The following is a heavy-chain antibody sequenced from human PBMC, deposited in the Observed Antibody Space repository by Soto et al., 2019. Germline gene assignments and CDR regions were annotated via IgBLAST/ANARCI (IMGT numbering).Heavy chain of an antibody. CDR1: GGSISSYY. CDR2: IYYSGST. D-gene: IGHD6-19*01. CDR3: ARFSGYFDY. Sequence: SETLSLTCTVSGGSISSYYWSWIRQPPGKGLEWIGYIYYSGSTNYNPSLKSRVTISVDTSKNQFSLKLSSVTAADTAVYYCARFSGYFDYWGQGTLVTVSS. J-gene: IGHJ4*02. V-gene: IGHV4-59*01.